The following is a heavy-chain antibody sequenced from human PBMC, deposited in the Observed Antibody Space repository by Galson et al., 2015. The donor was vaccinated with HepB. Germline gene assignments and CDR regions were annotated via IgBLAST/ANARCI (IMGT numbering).Heavy chain of an antibody. V-gene: IGHV1-2*02. CDR2: INPNNGGT. J-gene: IGHJ4*02. D-gene: IGHD1-26*01. CDR3: ARRAPENRSYPLDY. CDR1: GNTLTDFD. Sequence: SVKVSCKASGNTLTDFDMHWVRQAPGQGLEWMGWINPNNGGTLYAQTLQGRVTLAWDASSNTAHMHVSGLTTDDTAVYFCARRAPENRSYPLDYWGQGTLGSVAS.